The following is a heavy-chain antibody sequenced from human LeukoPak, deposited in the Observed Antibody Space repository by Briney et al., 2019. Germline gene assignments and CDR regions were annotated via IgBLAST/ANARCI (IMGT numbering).Heavy chain of an antibody. J-gene: IGHJ6*02. CDR1: GGSISSYY. V-gene: IGHV4-34*01. CDR3: ARAIFLYSGSLYYYYGMDV. CDR2: INHSGST. D-gene: IGHD1-26*01. Sequence: SETLSLTCTVSGGSISSYYWSWIRQPPGKGLEWIGEINHSGSTNYNPSLKSRVTISVDTSKNQFSLKLSSVTAADTAVYYCARAIFLYSGSLYYYYGMDVWGQGTTVTVSS.